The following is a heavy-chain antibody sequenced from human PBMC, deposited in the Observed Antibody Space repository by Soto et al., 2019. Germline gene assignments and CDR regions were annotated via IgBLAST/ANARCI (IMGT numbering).Heavy chain of an antibody. CDR1: GFTFSSYS. Sequence: EVQLVESGGGLVKPGGSLRLSCAASGFTFSSYSMNWVRQAPGKGLEWGSSISSSRSYIYYADSVKGRFTISRDNAKKSLYLQMNSLRAEDTAVSYCARVFDFWRGNNWFDPWGQGTLVTVSS. CDR3: ARVFDFWRGNNWFDP. D-gene: IGHD3-3*01. CDR2: ISSSRSYI. J-gene: IGHJ5*02. V-gene: IGHV3-21*01.